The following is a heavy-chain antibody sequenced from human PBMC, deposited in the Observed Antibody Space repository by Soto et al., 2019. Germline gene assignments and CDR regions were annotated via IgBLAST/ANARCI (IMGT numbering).Heavy chain of an antibody. CDR1: GFSFSSSG. CDR3: ARSSGSYFAAFYDT. CDR2: IWDDGGNK. J-gene: IGHJ5*02. V-gene: IGHV3-33*01. D-gene: IGHD1-26*01. Sequence: QAQLEESGGGVVQPGTSLRLSCAASGFSFSSSGMHWVRQAPGKGLEWVAAIWDDGGNKYYADSVRGRFTISRDNSKNTLFLQMNSLRAEDTALYYCARSSGSYFAAFYDTWGQGTLVSVS.